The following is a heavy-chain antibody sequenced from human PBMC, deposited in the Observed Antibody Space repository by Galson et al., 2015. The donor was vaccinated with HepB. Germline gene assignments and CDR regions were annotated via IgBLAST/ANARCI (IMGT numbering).Heavy chain of an antibody. Sequence: SLRLSCAASGFTFRNYAMNWVRQAPGKGLEWVSGISGTGSSTYYADSVKGRFTISRDNSKNTLYLQMNSLRGEDTAVYYCAKDLIPSTPTSGGQGTLVTVSS. J-gene: IGHJ4*02. CDR3: AKDLIPSTPTS. V-gene: IGHV3-23*01. D-gene: IGHD2-15*01. CDR2: ISGTGSST. CDR1: GFTFRNYA.